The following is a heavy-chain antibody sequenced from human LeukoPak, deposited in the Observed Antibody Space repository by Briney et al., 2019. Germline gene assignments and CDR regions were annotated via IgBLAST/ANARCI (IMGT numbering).Heavy chain of an antibody. D-gene: IGHD3-22*01. CDR2: ISSSSSYI. J-gene: IGHJ3*02. CDR1: GLTFSSYS. CDR3: ARDFYDDNSGRRDDAFDI. V-gene: IGHV3-21*01. Sequence: GGSLRFSCAASGLTFSSYSMNWVRQAPGKGLEWVSSISSSSSYIYYADSLKGRFTISRDNAKNSLYLQMNSLRAEDTAVYYCARDFYDDNSGRRDDAFDIWGQGTMVTVSS.